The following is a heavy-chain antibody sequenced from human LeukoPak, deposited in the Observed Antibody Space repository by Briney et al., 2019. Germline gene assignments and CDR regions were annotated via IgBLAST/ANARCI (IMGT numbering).Heavy chain of an antibody. CDR3: ANLDIVVVPAAIGVDY. V-gene: IGHV3-23*01. J-gene: IGHJ4*02. Sequence: GGSLRLSCAASGFTFSSYAMSWVRQAPGKGLEWVSAISGSGGSTYYADSVKGRFTISRDNSKNTLYLQMNSLRAEDTAVYYCANLDIVVVPAAIGVDYWGQGTLVTVSS. CDR1: GFTFSSYA. CDR2: ISGSGGST. D-gene: IGHD2-2*02.